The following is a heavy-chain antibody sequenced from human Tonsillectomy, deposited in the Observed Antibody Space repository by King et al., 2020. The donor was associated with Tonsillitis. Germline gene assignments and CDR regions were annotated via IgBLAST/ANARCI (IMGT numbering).Heavy chain of an antibody. CDR1: GYSFTGYW. V-gene: IGHV5-51*03. D-gene: IGHD6-19*01. Sequence: QLVQSGAEVKKPGESLKISCQGSGYSFTGYWIAWVRQLPGKGLEWMGITYPGDSDTRYSPSFEGQVTISADKSISTAYLQWSSLQASDTAMYFCAKTYCSAWPESFQYWGRGTLVTVSS. J-gene: IGHJ1*01. CDR2: TYPGDSDT. CDR3: AKTYCSAWPESFQY.